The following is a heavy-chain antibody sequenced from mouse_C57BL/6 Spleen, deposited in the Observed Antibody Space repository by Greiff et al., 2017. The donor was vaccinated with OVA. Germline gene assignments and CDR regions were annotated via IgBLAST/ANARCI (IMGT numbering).Heavy chain of an antibody. D-gene: IGHD1-1*01. J-gene: IGHJ4*01. CDR3: ARHEDDGSSLYYAMDY. CDR2: FYPGSGSI. V-gene: IGHV1-62-2*01. CDR1: GYTFTEYT. Sequence: QVQLKESGAELVKPGASVKLSCKASGYTFTEYTIHWVKQRSGQGLEWIGWFYPGSGSIKYNEKFKDKATLTADKSSSTVYMELSRLTSEDSAVYFCARHEDDGSSLYYAMDYWGQGTSVTVSS.